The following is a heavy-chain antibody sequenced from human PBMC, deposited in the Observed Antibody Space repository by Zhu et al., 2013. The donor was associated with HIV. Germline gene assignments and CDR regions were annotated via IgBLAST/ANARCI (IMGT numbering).Heavy chain of an antibody. Sequence: QVQLVQSGAEVKKPGASVKVSCKASGYTFTSYDINWVRQATGQGLEWMGWMNPNSGNTGYAQKFQGRVTMTRNTSISTAYMELSSLRSEDTAVYYCARGSEIPPIELLWFGELSGYYGMDVWGQGTTVTVSS. J-gene: IGHJ6*02. CDR2: MNPNSGNT. D-gene: IGHD3-10*01. CDR1: GYTFTSYD. V-gene: IGHV1-8*01. CDR3: ARGSEIPPIELLWFGELSGYYGMDV.